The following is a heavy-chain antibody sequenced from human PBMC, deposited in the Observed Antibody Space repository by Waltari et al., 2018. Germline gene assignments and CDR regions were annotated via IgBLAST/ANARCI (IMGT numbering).Heavy chain of an antibody. J-gene: IGHJ4*02. D-gene: IGHD3-16*01. CDR2: IFSHDET. V-gene: IGHV2-26*01. CDR1: GFSLSDPRMG. CDR3: ARIVDPYETSAQIDY. Sequence: QVTLKESGPVLVKPTETLTLTCAVSGFSLSDPRMGVSWIRQPPGKALEWLAHIFSHDETSFSTSLQSRLTISKDTSKSQVVLTVTNMDPVDTATYFCARIVDPYETSAQIDYWGPGTLVTVSS.